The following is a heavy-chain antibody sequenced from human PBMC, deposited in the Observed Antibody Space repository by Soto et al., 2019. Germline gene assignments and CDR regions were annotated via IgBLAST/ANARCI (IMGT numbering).Heavy chain of an antibody. Sequence: GGSLRLSCAASGFTFSRFELHWVRQAPGKGLEWISYISSSGSTAYYASSVEGRFTISRDNANNSVYLQMDSLRAEDTAPYYCTRAAWFPYLSFYWGQGALVTVSS. J-gene: IGHJ4*02. CDR1: GFTFSRFE. CDR2: ISSSGSTA. D-gene: IGHD3-10*01. V-gene: IGHV3-48*03. CDR3: TRAAWFPYLSFY.